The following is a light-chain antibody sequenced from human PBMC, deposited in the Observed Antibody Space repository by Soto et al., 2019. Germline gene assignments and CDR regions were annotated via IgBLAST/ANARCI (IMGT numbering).Light chain of an antibody. CDR3: SSYTSSTLYV. CDR2: EVS. CDR1: SSDVGGYNY. J-gene: IGLJ1*01. Sequence: QSALTQPASVSGSPGQSITISCTGTSSDVGGYNYVSWYQQHPGKAPKLMIYEVSNRPSGVSNRFSGSKSGKTASLTISGLQAEDEADYYCSSYTSSTLYVFGTGTNVTVL. V-gene: IGLV2-14*01.